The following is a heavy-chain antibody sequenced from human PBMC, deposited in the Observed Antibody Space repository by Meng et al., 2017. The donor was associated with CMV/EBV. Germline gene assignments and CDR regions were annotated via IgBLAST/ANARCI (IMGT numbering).Heavy chain of an antibody. CDR1: GDSVSSSSAT. J-gene: IGHJ4*02. CDR2: TYYRSKWYV. D-gene: IGHD7-27*01. Sequence: SCAISGDSVSSSSATWNWIRQSPSRGLEWLGRTYYRSKWYVEYAVSVKSRITISPDTSRNQFSLHLNSVAPEDTAVYYCVRDLTGAFYFDYWGQGTLVTVSS. V-gene: IGHV6-1*01. CDR3: VRDLTGAFYFDY.